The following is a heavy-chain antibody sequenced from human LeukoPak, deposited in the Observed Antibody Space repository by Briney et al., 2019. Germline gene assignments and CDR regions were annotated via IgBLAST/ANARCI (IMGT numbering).Heavy chain of an antibody. CDR2: ISGSGGNT. Sequence: GGSLRLSCAASGFPFSSYAMIWVRQAPGKGLEWVSGISGSGGNTYYADSVKGRFTISRDNSKSTLFLLMNSLRAEDTAVYYCARGAAGSGYYTDPFDYWGQRTLVTVSS. CDR1: GFPFSSYA. V-gene: IGHV3-23*01. CDR3: ARGAAGSGYYTDPFDY. J-gene: IGHJ4*02. D-gene: IGHD3-22*01.